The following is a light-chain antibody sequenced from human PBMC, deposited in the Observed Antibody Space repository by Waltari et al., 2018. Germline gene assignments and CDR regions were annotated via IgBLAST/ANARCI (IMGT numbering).Light chain of an antibody. CDR1: ESVSKF. CDR3: QKYDSLLAT. V-gene: IGKV3-20*01. Sequence: VVLTQSPGPLSLPPGEGAPLTSRAGESVSKFLAWYQQKPGQAPRLLIFHASNRASGIPDRFSGSGFGTDFSLTISRLEPEDFAVYYCQKYDSLLATFGQGTKVEIK. CDR2: HAS. J-gene: IGKJ1*01.